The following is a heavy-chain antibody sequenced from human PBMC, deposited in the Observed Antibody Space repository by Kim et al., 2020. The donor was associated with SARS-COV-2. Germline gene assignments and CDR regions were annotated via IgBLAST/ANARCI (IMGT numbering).Heavy chain of an antibody. CDR1: GGSFSGYY. CDR2: INHSGST. V-gene: IGHV4-34*01. D-gene: IGHD6-19*01. Sequence: SETLSLTCAVYGGSFSGYYWSWIRQPPGKGLEWIGEINHSGSTNYNPSLKSRVTISVDTSKNQFSLKLSSVTAADTAVYYCARSHSSGWYSGELDYWGQGTLVTVSS. J-gene: IGHJ4*02. CDR3: ARSHSSGWYSGELDY.